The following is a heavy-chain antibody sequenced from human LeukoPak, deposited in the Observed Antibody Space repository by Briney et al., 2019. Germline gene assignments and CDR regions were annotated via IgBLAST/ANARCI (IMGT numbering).Heavy chain of an antibody. Sequence: GGSLRLSCAASGFTFSSYAMTWVRQAPGKGLEWVSSISASGGSTYYADSVKGRFTISRDNSKNTLYLQMNSLRAEDTAVYYCARGPVSSSGFFGYWGQGTLVTVSS. V-gene: IGHV3-23*01. CDR3: ARGPVSSSGFFGY. D-gene: IGHD6-19*01. J-gene: IGHJ4*02. CDR2: ISASGGST. CDR1: GFTFSSYA.